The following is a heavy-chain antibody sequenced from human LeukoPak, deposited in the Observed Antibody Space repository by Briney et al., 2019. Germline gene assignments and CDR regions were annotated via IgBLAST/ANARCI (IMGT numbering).Heavy chain of an antibody. J-gene: IGHJ4*02. CDR2: IYYSGST. V-gene: IGHV4-59*01. CDR3: ARDRAVAGSLDY. D-gene: IGHD6-19*01. CDR1: GGSISSYY. Sequence: SETLSLTCTVSGGSISSYYWSWIRQPPGKGLEWIGYIYYSGSTNYNPSLKSRVTISVDTSKNQFSLKLSSVTAADTAVYSCARDRAVAGSLDYWGQGTLVTVSS.